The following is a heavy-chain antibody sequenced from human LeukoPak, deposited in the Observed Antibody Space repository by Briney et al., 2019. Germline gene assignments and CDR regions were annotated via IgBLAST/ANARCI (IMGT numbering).Heavy chain of an antibody. D-gene: IGHD6-13*01. CDR1: GSIFTSYW. V-gene: IGHV5-51*01. CDR3: ASSDSSSWPSSFDY. CDR2: IYPGDSDT. J-gene: IGHJ4*02. Sequence: GASLQISCQGSGSIFTSYWIGWVRRLPGKGLEWMGIIYPGDSDTRYSPSFQGQVTISADKSISTAYLQWSSLKAADTAMYYCASSDSSSWPSSFDYWGQGTLVTVSS.